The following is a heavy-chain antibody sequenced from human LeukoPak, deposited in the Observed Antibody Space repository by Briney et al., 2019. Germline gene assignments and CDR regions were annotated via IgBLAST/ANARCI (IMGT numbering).Heavy chain of an antibody. J-gene: IGHJ5*02. V-gene: IGHV4-59*01. Sequence: ASETLSLTCTVSGVSISSYYWSWVRQPPGKGLEWIGYIYYSGSTNYNPSLKSQVTISVDTSKNQFSLKLSSVTAADTAVYYCAREEGGWFDPWGQGTLVTVSS. CDR3: AREEGGWFDP. CDR1: GVSISSYY. D-gene: IGHD1-26*01. CDR2: IYYSGST.